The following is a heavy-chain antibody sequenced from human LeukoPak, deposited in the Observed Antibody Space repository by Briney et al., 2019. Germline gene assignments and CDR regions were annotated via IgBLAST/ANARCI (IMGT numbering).Heavy chain of an antibody. CDR1: VFTFSSYA. CDR2: ISSNGGST. V-gene: IGHV3-64D*06. Sequence: GGSLRLSCSASVFTFSSYAMHWVRQAPGKGLDYVSAISSNGGSTYYADSVKGRFTMSRDNSKNTLYLQMSSLRAEDTAVYYCVTDYYGMDVWGQGTTVTVSS. CDR3: VTDYYGMDV. J-gene: IGHJ6*02.